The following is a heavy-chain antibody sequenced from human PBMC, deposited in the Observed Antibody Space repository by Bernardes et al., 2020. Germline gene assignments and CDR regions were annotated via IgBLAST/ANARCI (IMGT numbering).Heavy chain of an antibody. D-gene: IGHD3-10*01. Sequence: SETLSLTCTVSGGSISSGGYYWSWIRQHPGKGLEWIGYIYYSGSTYYNPSLKSRVTISVDTSKNQFSLKLSSVTAADTAVYYCAREVGGSGSYRFSNYYFDYWGQGTLVTVSS. J-gene: IGHJ4*02. CDR1: GGSISSGGYY. CDR2: IYYSGST. V-gene: IGHV4-31*03. CDR3: AREVGGSGSYRFSNYYFDY.